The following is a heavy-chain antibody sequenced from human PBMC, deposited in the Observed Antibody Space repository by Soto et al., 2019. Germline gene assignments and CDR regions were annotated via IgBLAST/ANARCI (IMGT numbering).Heavy chain of an antibody. D-gene: IGHD5-18*01. Sequence: QVQLVESGGGVVQPGRSLRLSCAASGFTFSSYGMHWVRQSPGKGLEWVAVISYDGSNKYYADSVKGRFTISRDNSKNTMYLQMNSVRAEDMGVYYCAKLGDKAMEIQLRYYYYYGMYVLGQGTTVPVSS. V-gene: IGHV3-30*18. CDR1: GFTFSSYG. CDR2: ISYDGSNK. CDR3: AKLGDKAMEIQLRYYYYYGMYV. J-gene: IGHJ6*02.